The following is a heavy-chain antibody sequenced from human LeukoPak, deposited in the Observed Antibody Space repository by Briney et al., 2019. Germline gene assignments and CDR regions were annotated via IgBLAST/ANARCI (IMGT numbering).Heavy chain of an antibody. CDR2: IKQDGSEK. D-gene: IGHD3-3*01. J-gene: IGHJ6*03. V-gene: IGHV3-7*01. Sequence: GGSLRLSCAASGFTFSNYWMTWVRQAPGKGLEWVANIKQDGSEKYYVDSVKGRFTISRDNAKTSLYLQMNSLRAEDTAVYYCARNKLGKDDFWSGYYNYYYYYMDVWGKGTTVTVSS. CDR1: GFTFSNYW. CDR3: ARNKLGKDDFWSGYYNYYYYYMDV.